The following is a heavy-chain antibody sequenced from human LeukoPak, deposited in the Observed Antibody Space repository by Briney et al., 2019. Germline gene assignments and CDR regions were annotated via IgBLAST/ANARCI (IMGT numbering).Heavy chain of an antibody. CDR1: GGSISSYY. D-gene: IGHD6-13*01. V-gene: IGHV4-59*08. CDR2: IYYSGST. J-gene: IGHJ6*02. Sequence: SETLSLTCTVSGGSISSYYWSWIRQPPGKGLEWIGYIYYSGSTNYNPSLKSRVTISVDTSKNQFSLKLNSVTAADTAVYYCARSSGSSSLYYYYDMDVWGQGTTVTVSS. CDR3: ARSSGSSSLYYYYDMDV.